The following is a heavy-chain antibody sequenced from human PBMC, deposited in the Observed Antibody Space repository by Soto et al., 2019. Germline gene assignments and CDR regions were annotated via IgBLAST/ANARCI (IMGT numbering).Heavy chain of an antibody. CDR2: LYSGST. CDR3: ARRGSGHTFDY. Sequence: QLQLQESGPGLVKPSETLSLTCAVSGASISRGGFHWGWIRQPPGQGLEWIGSLYSGSTYYNPSLKSRVTISADTSKNQFSLTLSSVTAADTAVYYCARRGSGHTFDYWGQETLVTVSS. CDR1: GASISRGGFH. V-gene: IGHV4-39*01. D-gene: IGHD3-10*01. J-gene: IGHJ4*02.